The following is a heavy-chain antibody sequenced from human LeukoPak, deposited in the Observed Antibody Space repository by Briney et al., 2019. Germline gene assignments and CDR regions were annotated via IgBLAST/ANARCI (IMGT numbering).Heavy chain of an antibody. D-gene: IGHD2-2*01. CDR3: ARTEIVVVRGFDY. Sequence: PSETLSLTCTVSGGSISSGDYYWSWIRQPPGKGLEWIGYIYYSGSTYYNPSLKSRVTISVDTSKNQFSLKLSSVTAADTAVYYCARTEIVVVRGFDYWGQGTLVTVSS. CDR1: GGSISSGDYY. V-gene: IGHV4-30-4*08. CDR2: IYYSGST. J-gene: IGHJ4*02.